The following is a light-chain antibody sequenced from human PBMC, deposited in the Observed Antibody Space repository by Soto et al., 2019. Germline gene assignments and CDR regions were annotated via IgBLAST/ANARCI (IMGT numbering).Light chain of an antibody. Sequence: QSALTQPASVSGSPGQSITISCTGTSSDVGAYTYVSWYQQHPGKAPKLMIFEVSDRPSGVSNRFSGSKSGNTASLTISVLHAEDEADYYCSSYTTGNTLVFGGGTKVTVL. J-gene: IGLJ2*01. CDR3: SSYTTGNTLV. CDR2: EVS. CDR1: SSDVGAYTY. V-gene: IGLV2-14*01.